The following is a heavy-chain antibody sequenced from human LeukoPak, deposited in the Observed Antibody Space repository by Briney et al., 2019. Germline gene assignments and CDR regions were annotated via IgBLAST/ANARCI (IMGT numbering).Heavy chain of an antibody. Sequence: GESLKISCKGSGYSFTSYWIGWVRQMPRKGLEWMGIIYPGDSDTKYRPSFQGQVTISADKSISTAYLQWSSLKASDTAMYYCARHENHYDSSGYGYYYYYMDVWGKGTTVTVSS. J-gene: IGHJ6*03. V-gene: IGHV5-51*01. CDR1: GYSFTSYW. CDR3: ARHENHYDSSGYGYYYYYMDV. D-gene: IGHD3-22*01. CDR2: IYPGDSDT.